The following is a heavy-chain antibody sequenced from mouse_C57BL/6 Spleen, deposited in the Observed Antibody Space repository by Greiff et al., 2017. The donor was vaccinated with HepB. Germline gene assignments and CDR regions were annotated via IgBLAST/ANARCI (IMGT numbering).Heavy chain of an antibody. CDR1: GYTFTDYE. D-gene: IGHD4-1*01. Sequence: QVQLQQSGAELVRPGASVTLSCKASGYTFTDYEMHWVKQTPVHGLEWIGAIDPETGGTAYNQKFKGKAILTADKSSSTAYMELRSLTSEDSAVYYCTRGNWVLDYWGQGTTLTVSS. CDR2: IDPETGGT. J-gene: IGHJ2*01. V-gene: IGHV1-15*01. CDR3: TRGNWVLDY.